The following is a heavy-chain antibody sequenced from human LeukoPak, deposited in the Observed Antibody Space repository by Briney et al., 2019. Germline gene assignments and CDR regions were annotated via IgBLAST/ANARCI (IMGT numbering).Heavy chain of an antibody. Sequence: GGSLRLSCAASGFTVSNKYMTWVRQAPGKGLEWVSLIYSDGRTYYADSVKGRFTISRDNSKNTLYLQMNSLRAEDTAVYYCARESGRGYFLYDYWGQGTLVTVSS. V-gene: IGHV3-53*01. CDR2: IYSDGRT. D-gene: IGHD3-22*01. CDR1: GFTVSNKY. CDR3: ARESGRGYFLYDY. J-gene: IGHJ4*02.